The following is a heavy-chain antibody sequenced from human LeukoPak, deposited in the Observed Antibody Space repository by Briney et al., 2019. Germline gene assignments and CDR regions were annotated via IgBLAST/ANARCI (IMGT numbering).Heavy chain of an antibody. CDR3: ARGGSILWQPYYDFRSGYYVWD. CDR1: GFTFSSYW. V-gene: IGHV3-74*01. Sequence: GGSLRLSCAASGFTFSSYWMHWVRQAPGKGLVWVSRINSDGSSTSYADSVKGRFTISRDNAKNTLYLQMNSLRAEDTAVYYCARGGSILWQPYYDFRSGYYVWDWGQGTLVTVSS. D-gene: IGHD3-3*01. CDR2: INSDGSST. J-gene: IGHJ4*02.